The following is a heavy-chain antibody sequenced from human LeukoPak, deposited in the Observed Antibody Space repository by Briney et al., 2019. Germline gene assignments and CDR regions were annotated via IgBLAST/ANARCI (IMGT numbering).Heavy chain of an antibody. CDR3: ATTYPYYYDSSGFY. Sequence: SETLSLTCAVYGGSFSGYYWSWIRQPPGKGLEWIGEINHSGSTYYNPSLKSRVTISVDTSKNQFSLKLSSVTAADTAVYYCATTYPYYYDSSGFYWGQGTLVTVSS. V-gene: IGHV4-34*01. D-gene: IGHD3-22*01. CDR1: GGSFSGYY. CDR2: INHSGST. J-gene: IGHJ4*02.